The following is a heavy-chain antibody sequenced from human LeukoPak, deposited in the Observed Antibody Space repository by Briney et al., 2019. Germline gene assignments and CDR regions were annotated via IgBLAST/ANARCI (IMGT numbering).Heavy chain of an antibody. D-gene: IGHD3-22*01. CDR1: GFTFSSYS. Sequence: GGSLRLSCAASGFTFSSYSMNWVRQAPGKGLEWVSSIRSNSSYIYYADSVKRRFTISRDNAKNSLYMQMTRLRAEDTAVYYCARSEEGLYYYDSSGYYYAPSYWGQGTLVTVS. CDR2: IRSNSSYI. J-gene: IGHJ4*02. CDR3: ARSEEGLYYYDSSGYYYAPSY. V-gene: IGHV3-21*01.